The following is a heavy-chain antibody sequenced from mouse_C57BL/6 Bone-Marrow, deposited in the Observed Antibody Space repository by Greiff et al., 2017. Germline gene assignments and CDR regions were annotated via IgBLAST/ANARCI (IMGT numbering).Heavy chain of an antibody. Sequence: EVKLVESGGGLVKPGGSLKLSCAASGFTFSDYGMHWVRQAPEKGLEWVAYISSGSSTIYYADTVKGRFTISRDSAKNTLFLQMTSLRSEDTAMYYCASRITTDWYFDVWGTGTTVTVSS. D-gene: IGHD1-1*01. J-gene: IGHJ1*03. CDR1: GFTFSDYG. CDR3: ASRITTDWYFDV. V-gene: IGHV5-17*01. CDR2: ISSGSSTI.